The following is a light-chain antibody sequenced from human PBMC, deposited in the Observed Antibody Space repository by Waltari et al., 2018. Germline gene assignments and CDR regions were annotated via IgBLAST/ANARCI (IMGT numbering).Light chain of an antibody. CDR3: SSRELSGHVV. V-gene: IGLV3-19*01. CDR1: ILGTNY. Sequence: FDWTQDLVVSVALGRPARTNCQGEILGTNYGNWCRQKPGRPPELVIYGKNNRPSGIPDRFSASSSGNTASLIITGAQAEDEADYYCSSRELSGHVVFGGGTRLTVL. J-gene: IGLJ2*01. CDR2: GKN.